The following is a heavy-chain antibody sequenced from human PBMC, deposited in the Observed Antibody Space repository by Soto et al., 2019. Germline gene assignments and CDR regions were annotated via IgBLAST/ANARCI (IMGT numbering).Heavy chain of an antibody. CDR1: GFSLSTGGVG. CDR3: ARRQSSSGNYDY. CDR2: LYWDDDK. Sequence: QITLKESGPTLVKPTQTLTLTCTFSGFSLSTGGVGVGWIRQPPGKALEWLALLYWDDDKRYTPSLEKRLTLTRDISRNNVALTSTNMDPVDTATYYCARRQSSSGNYDYWGQGTLVTVSS. V-gene: IGHV2-5*02. D-gene: IGHD6-13*01. J-gene: IGHJ4*02.